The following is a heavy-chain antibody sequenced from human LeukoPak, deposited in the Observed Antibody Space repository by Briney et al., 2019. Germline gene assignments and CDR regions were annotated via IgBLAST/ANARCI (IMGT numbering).Heavy chain of an antibody. Sequence: GASVKVSWKASGGTFSSYAISWVRQAPGQGLEWMGGIIPIFWTANYAQKFQGRVTITTDESTSTAYMELSSLRSEDTAVYYCARVHGSGSYRPYYYYYYMDVWGKGTTVTVSS. CDR2: IIPIFWTA. V-gene: IGHV1-69*05. J-gene: IGHJ6*03. D-gene: IGHD3-10*01. CDR1: GGTFSSYA. CDR3: ARVHGSGSYRPYYYYYYMDV.